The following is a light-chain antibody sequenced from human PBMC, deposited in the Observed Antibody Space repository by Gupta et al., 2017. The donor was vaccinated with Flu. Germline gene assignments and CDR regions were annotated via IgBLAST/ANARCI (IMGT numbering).Light chain of an antibody. CDR1: SSDVGGDNL. CDR2: EVS. Sequence: ITTACTGTSSDVGGDNLLFWYHHHTATAPNLMIFEVSNRHSGVSNRFSGSKSGTTASLTIAGLQAEDEADYYCSSYTSSSNLVVFGGGTKLTVL. V-gene: IGLV2-14*01. J-gene: IGLJ3*02. CDR3: SSYTSSSNLVV.